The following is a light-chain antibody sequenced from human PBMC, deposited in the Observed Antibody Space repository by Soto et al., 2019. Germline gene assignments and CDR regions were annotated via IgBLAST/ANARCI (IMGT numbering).Light chain of an antibody. CDR1: QSVSSSY. CDR2: GAS. V-gene: IGKV3-20*01. Sequence: EIVLTQSPGTLSLSPGERATLSCRASQSVSSSYLAWYQQKPGQAPRLLIYGASSRVTGIPDRFSGSGSGTDFTLTISRLEPEDFAVYYCQQYGISPLTFGGGTKVEIK. CDR3: QQYGISPLT. J-gene: IGKJ4*01.